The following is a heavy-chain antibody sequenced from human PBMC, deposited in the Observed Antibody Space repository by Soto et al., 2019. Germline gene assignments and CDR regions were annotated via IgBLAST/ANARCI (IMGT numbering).Heavy chain of an antibody. J-gene: IGHJ4*02. Sequence: ASVKVSCKASGYTFTSYYMHWVRQAPGQGLEWMGIINPSGGSTSYAQKFQGRVTMTRDTSTSTVYMELSSLRSEDTAVYYCARVSCSSTSCYAQHFDYWGQGTLVTVSS. CDR2: INPSGGST. CDR1: GYTFTSYY. V-gene: IGHV1-46*01. D-gene: IGHD2-2*01. CDR3: ARVSCSSTSCYAQHFDY.